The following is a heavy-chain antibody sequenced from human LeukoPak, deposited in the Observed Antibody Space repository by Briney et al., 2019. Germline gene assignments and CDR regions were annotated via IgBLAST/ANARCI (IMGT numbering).Heavy chain of an antibody. CDR3: AKDLYGAYYDFWSGYSPVDY. CDR1: GFTFSSYA. D-gene: IGHD3-3*01. CDR2: ISGSGGST. V-gene: IGHV3-23*01. J-gene: IGHJ4*02. Sequence: GGSLRLSCAASGFTFSSYAMSWVRQAPGKGLEWVSAISGSGGSTYCADPVKGRFTISRDNPENTLYLQMSSLRAEDTAVYYCAKDLYGAYYDFWSGYSPVDYWGQGTLVTVSS.